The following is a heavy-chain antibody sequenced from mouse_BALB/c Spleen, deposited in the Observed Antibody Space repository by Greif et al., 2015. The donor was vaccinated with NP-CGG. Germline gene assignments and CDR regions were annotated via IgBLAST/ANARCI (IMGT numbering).Heavy chain of an antibody. CDR2: IYPGSGNT. V-gene: IGHV1-84*02. Sequence: VQLHQSGPELVKPGASVKISCKASGYTFTDYYINWVKQKPGQGLEWIGWIYPGSGNTQYNEKFKGKATLTVDTSSSTASMQLSRLTSEDTTVYVCARRTGTEAMDYGGQGTSVTVSS. CDR1: GYTFTDYY. J-gene: IGHJ4*01. D-gene: IGHD4-1*01. CDR3: ARRTGTEAMDY.